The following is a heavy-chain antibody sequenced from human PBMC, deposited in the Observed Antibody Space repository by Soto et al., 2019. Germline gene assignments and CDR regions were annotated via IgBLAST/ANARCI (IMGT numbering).Heavy chain of an antibody. CDR3: ARDNRYTWNADGWFDP. CDR2: MNPNSGNP. J-gene: IGHJ5*02. Sequence: QVQLVQSGAEVKKPGASVKVSCKASGYSFSDYDINWVRQATGQGPEWMGWMNPNSGNPGYAQKFQGRVTRPTNTSKNTAYMELSSLGSEDTAVYYCARDNRYTWNADGWFDPWGQGTLVTVSS. D-gene: IGHD1-20*01. V-gene: IGHV1-8*01. CDR1: GYSFSDYD.